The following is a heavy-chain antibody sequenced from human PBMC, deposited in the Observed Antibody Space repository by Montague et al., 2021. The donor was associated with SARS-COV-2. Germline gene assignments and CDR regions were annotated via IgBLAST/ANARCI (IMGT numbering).Heavy chain of an antibody. J-gene: IGHJ2*01. CDR2: IYYSGTT. V-gene: IGHV4-39*01. D-gene: IGHD7-27*01. CDR3: SRQTNRGSPGYIDP. CDR1: GGSINSNSYY. Sequence: SETLSHTCTVSGGSINSNSYYWGWIRQPPGKGLEWIGSIYYSGTTDYNPSLKGRVTISVDTSKNQFSLKLTSVTAADTSVFYCSRQTNRGSPGYIDPWGRGTLVTVSS.